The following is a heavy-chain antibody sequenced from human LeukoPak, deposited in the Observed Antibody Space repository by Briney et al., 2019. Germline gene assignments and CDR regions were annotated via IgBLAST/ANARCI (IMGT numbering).Heavy chain of an antibody. J-gene: IGHJ5*02. CDR3: ARDSSSWTPGWFDP. CDR1: GGSFSGYY. CDR2: INHSGST. V-gene: IGHV4-34*01. D-gene: IGHD6-13*01. Sequence: SETLSLTCAVYGGSFSGYYWSWIRQPPGKGLEWIGEINHSGSTNYNPSLKSRVTISVDTSKNQFSLKLSSVTAADTAVYYCARDSSSWTPGWFDPWGQGTLVTVSS.